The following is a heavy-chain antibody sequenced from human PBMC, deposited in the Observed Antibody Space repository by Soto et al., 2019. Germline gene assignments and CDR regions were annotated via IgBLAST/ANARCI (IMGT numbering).Heavy chain of an antibody. CDR2: IKEDGSEE. CDR1: GFPFSTYW. Sequence: EVQLVQSGGAWVKPGGSLSLPWEASGFPFSTYWIPWSPQAPGMGLEWVAGIKEDGSEEVYVDSVKGRFSISRDNAKTSLYLQLNSLRAEDTAVYYCATAISSPFSNFDYWGQGSLVTVSS. D-gene: IGHD2-2*01. V-gene: IGHV3-7*01. CDR3: ATAISSPFSNFDY. J-gene: IGHJ4*02.